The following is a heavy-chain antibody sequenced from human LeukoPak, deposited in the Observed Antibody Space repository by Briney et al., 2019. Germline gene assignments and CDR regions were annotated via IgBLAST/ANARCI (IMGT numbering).Heavy chain of an antibody. CDR2: IYTSGST. CDR1: GGSISSYY. CDR3: ARGRSRGAGSGFNWFDP. J-gene: IGHJ5*02. Sequence: PSETLSLTCTVSGGSISSYYWSWIRQPAGKGLEWIGRIYTSGSTNYNPSLKSRVTMSVDTSKNQFSLKLSSVTAADTAVYYCARGRSRGAGSGFNWFDPWGQGTLVTVSS. D-gene: IGHD3-22*01. V-gene: IGHV4-4*07.